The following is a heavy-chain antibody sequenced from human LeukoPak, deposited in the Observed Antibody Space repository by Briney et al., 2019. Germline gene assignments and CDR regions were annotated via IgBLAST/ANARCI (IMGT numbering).Heavy chain of an antibody. J-gene: IGHJ4*02. CDR2: INHNSGDL. CDR3: AGEYCSGGACRQGFDC. Sequence: ASVKVSLKASGYTFTGYYLHWVRQAPAPGIAYMGWINHNSGDLSHAQNCQGRVRLSRDSSSSTAYMGLSSMRSDDAALYCCAGEYCSGGACRQGFDCWGQGALVTVSS. V-gene: IGHV1-2*02. CDR1: GYTFTGYY. D-gene: IGHD2-15*01.